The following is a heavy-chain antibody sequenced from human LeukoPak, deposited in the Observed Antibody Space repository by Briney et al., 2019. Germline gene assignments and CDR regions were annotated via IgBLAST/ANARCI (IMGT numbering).Heavy chain of an antibody. CDR3: ARGGEYSSAPFDY. V-gene: IGHV4-34*01. J-gene: IGHJ4*02. CDR2: INHSGST. CDR1: GGSSSGYY. Sequence: SETLSLTCAVYGGSSSGYYWSWIRQPPGKGLEWIGEINHSGSTNYNPSLKSRVTISVDTSKNQFSLKLSSVTAADTAVYYCARGGEYSSAPFDYWGQGTLVTVSS. D-gene: IGHD5-18*01.